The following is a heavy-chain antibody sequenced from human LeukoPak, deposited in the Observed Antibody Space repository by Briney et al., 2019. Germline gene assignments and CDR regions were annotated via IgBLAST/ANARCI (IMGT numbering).Heavy chain of an antibody. D-gene: IGHD1-1*01. J-gene: IGHJ5*02. V-gene: IGHV4-4*09. CDR3: ARRTDNWFDP. Sequence: SETLSLTCTVSGGSISSYYWSWIRQPPGKGLEWIGYIYTSGSTNYNPSLKSRVTISVDTSKNQSSLKLSSVTAADTAVYYCARRTDNWFDPWGQGTLVTVSS. CDR1: GGSISSYY. CDR2: IYTSGST.